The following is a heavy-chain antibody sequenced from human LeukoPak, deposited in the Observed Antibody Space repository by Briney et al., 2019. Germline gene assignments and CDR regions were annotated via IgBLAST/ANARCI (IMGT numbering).Heavy chain of an antibody. V-gene: IGHV4-30-2*01. D-gene: IGHD3-22*01. Sequence: PSETLSLTCAVSGGSISSGGYSWSWIRQPPGKGLEWIGYVYHSGSTYYNPSLKSRVTISVDRSKNQFSLKLSSVTAADTAVYYCARARYYYDSSGPYFDYWGQGTVVTVSS. CDR3: ARARYYYDSSGPYFDY. CDR2: VYHSGST. CDR1: GGSISSGGYS. J-gene: IGHJ4*02.